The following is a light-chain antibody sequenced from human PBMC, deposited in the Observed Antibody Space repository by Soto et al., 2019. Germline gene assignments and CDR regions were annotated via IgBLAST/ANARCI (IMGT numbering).Light chain of an antibody. J-gene: IGKJ4*01. CDR1: QSVSSN. CDR2: GAS. CDR3: PQYSTSPFT. Sequence: ENVLAQSPASLSLSPGERATLSCRASQSVSSNLAWYQQKPGQAPRLLIYGASTRATGIPARFSGSGSGTDVTLAISSLEPEDFAVFYCPQYSTSPFTFGGGTKVDIK. V-gene: IGKV3-20*01.